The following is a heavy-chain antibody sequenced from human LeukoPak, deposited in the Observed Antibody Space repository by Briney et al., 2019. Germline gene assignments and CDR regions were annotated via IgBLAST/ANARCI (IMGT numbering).Heavy chain of an antibody. CDR3: ASQVPAAISAGFQH. CDR1: GYTFTSYA. D-gene: IGHD2-2*02. Sequence: ASVKVSCKASGYTFTSYAMNWVRQAPGQGLEWMGWINPNSGGTNYAQKFQGRVTMTRDTSISTAYMELSRLRSDDTAVYYCASQVPAAISAGFQHWGQGTLVTVSS. J-gene: IGHJ1*01. V-gene: IGHV1-2*02. CDR2: INPNSGGT.